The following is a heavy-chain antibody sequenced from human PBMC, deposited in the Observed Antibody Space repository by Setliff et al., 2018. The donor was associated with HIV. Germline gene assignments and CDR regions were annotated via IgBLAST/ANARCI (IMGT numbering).Heavy chain of an antibody. D-gene: IGHD4-17*01. CDR2: IKQDGSEE. J-gene: IGHJ6*02. CDR3: VRDATTATRNYYYGLDV. V-gene: IGHV3-7*01. CDR1: GFTFSTYW. Sequence: PGGSLRLSCAASGFTFSTYWMIWVRQAPGKGLEWVAKIKQDGSEEYYVDSVKGRFTISRDNAKNSVYLQMNSLRAEDTAVYYCVRDATTATRNYYYGLDVWDQGTTVTVSS.